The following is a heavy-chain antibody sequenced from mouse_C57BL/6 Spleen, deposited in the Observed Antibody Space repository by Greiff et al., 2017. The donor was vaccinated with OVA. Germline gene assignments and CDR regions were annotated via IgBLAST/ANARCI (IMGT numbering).Heavy chain of an antibody. V-gene: IGHV1-62-2*01. CDR2: FYPGSGSI. CDR1: GYTFTEYT. CDR3: AGHEKGPYGNYVSFDY. J-gene: IGHJ2*01. D-gene: IGHD2-1*01. Sequence: VQLQQSGAELVKPGASVKLSCKASGYTFTEYTIHWVKQRSGQGLEWIGWFYPGSGSIKYNEKFKDKATLTADKSSSTVYMELSRLTSEDSAVYFCAGHEKGPYGNYVSFDYWGQGTTLTVSS.